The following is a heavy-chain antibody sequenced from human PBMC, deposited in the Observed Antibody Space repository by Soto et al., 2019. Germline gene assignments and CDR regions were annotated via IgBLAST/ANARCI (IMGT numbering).Heavy chain of an antibody. CDR3: VRVGRLGGY. J-gene: IGHJ4*02. Sequence: VGSLRLSCTASGFTFSSYWMSWVRQAPGKGLGWVANIKEDGSGKYYVDSVKGRFSISRDNARNSLYLQMNSLRVEDTAVYYCVRVGRLGGYWGQGALVTVSS. CDR1: GFTFSSYW. CDR2: IKEDGSGK. V-gene: IGHV3-7*03. D-gene: IGHD3-16*01.